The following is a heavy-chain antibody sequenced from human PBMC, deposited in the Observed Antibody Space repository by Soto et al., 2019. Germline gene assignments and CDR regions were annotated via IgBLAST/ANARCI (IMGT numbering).Heavy chain of an antibody. J-gene: IGHJ5*02. CDR3: ARRLGEAPLGWFEP. V-gene: IGHV1-69*13. CDR1: GGTFSSYA. Sequence: GASVKVSCKASGGTFSSYAISWVRQAPGQGLEWMEGIIPIFGTANYAQKFQGRVTITADESTSTAYMELSSLRSEDTAVYYCARRLGEAPLGWFEPRGQGTMVRVSS. CDR2: IIPIFGTA.